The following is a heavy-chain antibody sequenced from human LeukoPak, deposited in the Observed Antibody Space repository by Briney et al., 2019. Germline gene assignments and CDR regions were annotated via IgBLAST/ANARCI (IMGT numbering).Heavy chain of an antibody. D-gene: IGHD2-21*01. J-gene: IGHJ4*02. V-gene: IGHV3-23*01. CDR3: ARAPVTSCRGAFCYPFDY. CDR1: GFTFSNYA. Sequence: GGSLRLSCAASGFTFSNYAFSWVRQAPGKGLEWVSIIGGTGRNTHYADSVKGRFTISRDNSKNTLYLQMNRLRVDDAAVYYCARAPVTSCRGAFCYPFDYWGQGILVTVSS. CDR2: IGGTGRNT.